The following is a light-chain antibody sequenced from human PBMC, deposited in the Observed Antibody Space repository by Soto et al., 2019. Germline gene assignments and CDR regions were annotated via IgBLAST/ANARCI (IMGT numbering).Light chain of an antibody. CDR2: RNT. J-gene: IGLJ3*02. V-gene: IGLV1-40*01. Sequence: QSVLTQPPSVSGAPGQTVTISCTGNNSNIGAGYDVHWYQQFPGGAPKLLIYRNTYRPSGVPERFSGSKSVTSASLAISGLQPTDEGDYYCQSHDVSLNSRVFGGGTKLTVL. CDR3: QSHDVSLNSRV. CDR1: NSNIGAGYD.